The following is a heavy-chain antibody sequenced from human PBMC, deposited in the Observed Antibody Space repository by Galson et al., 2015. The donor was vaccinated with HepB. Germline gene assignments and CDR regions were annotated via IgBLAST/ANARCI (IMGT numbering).Heavy chain of an antibody. D-gene: IGHD3-10*01. CDR1: GFIFSNYA. J-gene: IGHJ4*02. CDR3: ARYDPGSHPSFDY. V-gene: IGHV3-23*01. Sequence: SLRLSCAASGFIFSNYAMGWVRQAPGKGLEWVAAISGGGSTTFYADSVKGRFTISRDSSKNTLYLRMNSLRAEDTAVYYCARYDPGSHPSFDYWGLGTLVTVSS. CDR2: ISGGGSTT.